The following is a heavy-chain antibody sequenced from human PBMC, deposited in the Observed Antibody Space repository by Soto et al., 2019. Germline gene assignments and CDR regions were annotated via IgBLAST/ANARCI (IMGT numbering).Heavy chain of an antibody. CDR3: AKATHYGSGSYYRYNYGIHV. V-gene: IGHV3-30*18. Sequence: GGSLRLSCAASGFTFSSYGMHWVRQAPGKGLEWVAVISYDGSKEYFADSVKGRFTISRDNSKNTLYLQMSSLRAEDTAVYYCAKATHYGSGSYYRYNYGIHVWGQGTTVTVYS. J-gene: IGHJ6*02. D-gene: IGHD3-10*01. CDR2: ISYDGSKE. CDR1: GFTFSSYG.